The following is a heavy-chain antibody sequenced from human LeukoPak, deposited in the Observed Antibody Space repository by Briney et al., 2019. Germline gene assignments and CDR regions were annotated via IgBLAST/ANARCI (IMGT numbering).Heavy chain of an antibody. J-gene: IGHJ4*02. V-gene: IGHV3-7*03. Sequence: GGSLRLSCAASGFTFSRYWMSWVRQAPGKGLEWVANIKEDGSEKYYVDSVKGRFTISRDNAKNTLYLQMNSLRAEDTAVYYCAKDSSGRGYYGSGSIWAPREATFNYFDYWGQGTLVTVSS. CDR1: GFTFSRYW. CDR3: AKDSSGRGYYGSGSIWAPREATFNYFDY. D-gene: IGHD3-10*01. CDR2: IKEDGSEK.